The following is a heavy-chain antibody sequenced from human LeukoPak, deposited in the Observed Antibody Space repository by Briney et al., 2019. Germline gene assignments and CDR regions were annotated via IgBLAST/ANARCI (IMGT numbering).Heavy chain of an antibody. CDR1: GGTFSSYA. J-gene: IGHJ4*02. V-gene: IGHV1-69*13. CDR3: ARGPITTRSHFDY. CDR2: IIPIFATA. Sequence: GASVKVSCKASGGTFSSYAISWVRQAPGQGLEWMGGIIPIFATANYAQKFQGRATITADESTSTAYMELSSLRSEDTAVYYCARGPITTRSHFDYWGQGTLVTVSS. D-gene: IGHD3-22*01.